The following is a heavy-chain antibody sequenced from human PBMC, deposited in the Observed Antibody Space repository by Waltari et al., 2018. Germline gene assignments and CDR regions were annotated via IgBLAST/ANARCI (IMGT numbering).Heavy chain of an antibody. CDR3: ARDYVLDDWFRELLYLDY. D-gene: IGHD3-10*01. V-gene: IGHV3-30-3*01. Sequence: QVQLVESGGGVVQPGRSLRLSCAASGFTFSSYAMHWVRQAPGKGLEWVAVISYDGSNKYYADCVKGRFTISRDNSKNTLYLQMNSLRAEDTAVYYCARDYVLDDWFRELLYLDYWGQGTLVTVSS. J-gene: IGHJ4*02. CDR1: GFTFSSYA. CDR2: ISYDGSNK.